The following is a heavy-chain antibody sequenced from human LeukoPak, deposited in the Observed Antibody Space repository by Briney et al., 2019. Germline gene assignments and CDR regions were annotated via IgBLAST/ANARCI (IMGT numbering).Heavy chain of an antibody. CDR3: ARDASGYSSSWYRLLVWFDP. V-gene: IGHV3-7*05. J-gene: IGHJ5*02. CDR2: IKQDGSEK. Sequence: GGSLRLSCAASGFTFSSYWMSWVRQAPGKGLEWVANIKQDGSEKYYVDSVKGRFTISRDNAKNSLYLQMNSLRAEDTAVYYCARDASGYSSSWYRLLVWFDPWGLGTLVTVSS. CDR1: GFTFSSYW. D-gene: IGHD6-13*01.